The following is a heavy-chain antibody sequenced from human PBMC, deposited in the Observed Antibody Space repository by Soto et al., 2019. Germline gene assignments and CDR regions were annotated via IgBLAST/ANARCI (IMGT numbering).Heavy chain of an antibody. CDR3: ARLSRPNYYDTSGFFKDNGFDP. D-gene: IGHD3-22*01. V-gene: IGHV1-69*01. Sequence: QVQLVQSGAEVKKPGSSMKVSCKASGGTFNSYDINWVRQAPGQGLEWMGGIIPIVETPKYAQKFQGRVTKTADESTNTVYMGLSSLRSEDTAMYYCARLSRPNYYDTSGFFKDNGFDPWGQGTLVTVSS. J-gene: IGHJ5*02. CDR2: IIPIVETP. CDR1: GGTFNSYD.